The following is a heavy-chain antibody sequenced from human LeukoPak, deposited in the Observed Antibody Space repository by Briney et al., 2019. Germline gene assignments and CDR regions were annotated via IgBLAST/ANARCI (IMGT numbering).Heavy chain of an antibody. CDR2: ISYDGSNK. CDR1: GFTFNSYA. D-gene: IGHD2-2*02. CDR3: ARSWAGYCSSTSCYTPLGY. J-gene: IGHJ4*02. V-gene: IGHV3-30-3*01. Sequence: GRSLRLSCAASGFTFNSYAMHWVRQAPGKGLEWVAVISYDGSNKYYADSVKGRFTGRFTISRDNSKNTLYLQMDSLRAEDTAVYYCARSWAGYCSSTSCYTPLGYWGQGTLVTVSS.